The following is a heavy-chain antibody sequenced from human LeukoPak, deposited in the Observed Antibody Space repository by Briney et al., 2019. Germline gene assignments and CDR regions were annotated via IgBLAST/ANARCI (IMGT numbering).Heavy chain of an antibody. Sequence: SETLSLTCAVYGGSFSGYYWSWIRQPPGKGLEWIGEINHSGSTNYNPSLKSRVTISVDTSKNQFSLKLSSVTAADTAVYYCARGPQVVPAAQGYFDHWGQGTLVTVSS. J-gene: IGHJ4*02. D-gene: IGHD2-2*01. CDR3: ARGPQVVPAAQGYFDH. V-gene: IGHV4-34*01. CDR2: INHSGST. CDR1: GGSFSGYY.